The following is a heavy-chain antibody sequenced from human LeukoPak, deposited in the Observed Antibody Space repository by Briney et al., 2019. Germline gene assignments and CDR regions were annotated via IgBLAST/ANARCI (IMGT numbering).Heavy chain of an antibody. CDR2: IWYDGSNK. V-gene: IGHV3-33*01. J-gene: IGHJ4*02. CDR1: GFTFSSYG. D-gene: IGHD4-23*01. Sequence: GGSLRLSCAASGFTFSSYGMHWVRQAPGKGLEWVAVIWYDGSNKYYADSVKGRFTISRDNSKNTLYLQMNSLRAEDTAVYYWARSMTRGTTVVMAEYWGQGTLVTVSS. CDR3: ARSMTRGTTVVMAEY.